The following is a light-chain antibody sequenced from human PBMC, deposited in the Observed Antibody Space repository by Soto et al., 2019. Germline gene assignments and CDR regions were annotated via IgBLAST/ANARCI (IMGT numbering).Light chain of an antibody. CDR3: SSYTGSKNLVI. CDR2: EVS. J-gene: IGLJ2*01. CDR1: SSDVGRYNY. V-gene: IGLV2-8*01. Sequence: QSVLTQPPSASGSPGQSVTISCTGTSSDVGRYNYVSWYQQEPGKAPKLIIYEVSKRPSGVPDRFSGSKSGNTASLTVSGLQAEDEADYYCSSYTGSKNLVIFGGGTKLTVL.